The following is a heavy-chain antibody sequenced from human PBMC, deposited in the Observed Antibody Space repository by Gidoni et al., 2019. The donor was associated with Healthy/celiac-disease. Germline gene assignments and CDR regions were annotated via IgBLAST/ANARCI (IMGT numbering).Heavy chain of an antibody. CDR1: GFTFSSYA. V-gene: IGHV3-23*01. J-gene: IGHJ6*02. CDR2: ISGSGGST. CDR3: AKGQGSRYYYYGMDV. Sequence: EVPLLESGGGLVQPGGSLRLSCAASGFTFSSYAMSWVRQAPGKGLEWVSAISGSGGSTYYADSVKGRFTISRDNSKNTLYLQMNSLRAEDTAVYYCAKGQGSRYYYYGMDVWGQGTTVTVSS. D-gene: IGHD2-15*01.